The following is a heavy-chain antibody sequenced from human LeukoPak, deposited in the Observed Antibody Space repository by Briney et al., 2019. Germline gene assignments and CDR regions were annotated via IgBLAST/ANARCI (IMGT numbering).Heavy chain of an antibody. Sequence: PGGSLRLSCAASGFTFSSYWMSWVRQAPGKGLEWVANIKQDGSEKYYVDSVKGRFTISRDNAKNSLYLQMNSLKTEDTAVYYCSRLCGGDCYLFEFWGQGTLVTASS. D-gene: IGHD2-21*01. CDR2: IKQDGSEK. CDR1: GFTFSSYW. V-gene: IGHV3-7*03. J-gene: IGHJ4*02. CDR3: SRLCGGDCYLFEF.